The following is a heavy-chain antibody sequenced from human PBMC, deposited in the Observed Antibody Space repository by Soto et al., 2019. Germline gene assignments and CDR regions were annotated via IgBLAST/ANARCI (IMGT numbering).Heavy chain of an antibody. CDR2: IWYDGSNK. V-gene: IGHV3-33*08. Sequence: PGGSLRLSCAASGFTFSSYGMHWVRQAPGKGLEWVAVIWYDGSNKYYADSVKGRFTISRDNSKNTLYLQMNSLRAEDTAVYYCARGGGLRYCSGGSCPKYNWFDPWGQGTLVTVSS. J-gene: IGHJ5*02. CDR1: GFTFSSYG. D-gene: IGHD2-15*01. CDR3: ARGGGLRYCSGGSCPKYNWFDP.